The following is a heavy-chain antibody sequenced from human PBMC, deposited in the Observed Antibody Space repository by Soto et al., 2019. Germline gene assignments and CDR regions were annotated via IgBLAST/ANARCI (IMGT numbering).Heavy chain of an antibody. D-gene: IGHD6-13*01. J-gene: IGHJ3*02. Sequence: SETLSLTCTVSGGSISSGDYYWSWIRQPPGKGLEWIGYIYYSGSTYYNPSLKSRVTISVDTSKNQFSLKLSSVTAADTAVYYCARRGGAALTYAFDIWGQGTMVTVSS. CDR1: GGSISSGDYY. CDR3: ARRGGAALTYAFDI. V-gene: IGHV4-30-4*01. CDR2: IYYSGST.